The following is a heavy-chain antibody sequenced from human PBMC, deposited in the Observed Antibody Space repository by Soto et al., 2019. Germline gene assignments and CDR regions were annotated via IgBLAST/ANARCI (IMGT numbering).Heavy chain of an antibody. CDR1: SGPSRSHN. V-gene: IGHV4-59*08. Sequence: QVQVQQSGPGLVKPSETLSLTCTVSSGPSRSHNWGWIRQPPGRGLEWIGYVYYTGDTSYNPSLKSRVTIPADTSTNHISLTLRSVTAADTAVYYCVRQGIDYLHGLVDVWGQGTTVSVSS. D-gene: IGHD5-12*01. CDR2: VYYTGDT. CDR3: VRQGIDYLHGLVDV. J-gene: IGHJ6*02.